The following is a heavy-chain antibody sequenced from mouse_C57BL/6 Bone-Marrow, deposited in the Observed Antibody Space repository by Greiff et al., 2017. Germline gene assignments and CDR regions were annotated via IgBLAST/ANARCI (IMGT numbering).Heavy chain of an antibody. V-gene: IGHV1-81*01. CDR2: IYPRSGNT. Sequence: VKLQASGAELARPGASVKLSCKASGYTFTSYGISWVKQRTGQGLEWIGEIYPRSGNTYYNGKFKGQATLTADKASSTAYMERRSLTSEDSAVYFCARQLRLSWFAYWGQGTLVTVSA. D-gene: IGHD3-2*02. CDR3: ARQLRLSWFAY. J-gene: IGHJ3*01. CDR1: GYTFTSYG.